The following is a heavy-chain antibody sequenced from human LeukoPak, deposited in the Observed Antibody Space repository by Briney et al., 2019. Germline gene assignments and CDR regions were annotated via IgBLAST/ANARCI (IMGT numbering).Heavy chain of an antibody. CDR3: AKEHYYGSGNSDY. J-gene: IGHJ4*02. Sequence: GGSLRLSCAASGFTFSNAWMNWVRQAPGKGLEWVGRIKSKTDGGTTDYAAPVKGRFTISRDDSKNTLYLQMNSLKTEDTAVYYCAKEHYYGSGNSDYWGQGTLVTVSS. CDR2: IKSKTDGGTT. CDR1: GFTFSNAW. V-gene: IGHV3-15*07. D-gene: IGHD3-10*01.